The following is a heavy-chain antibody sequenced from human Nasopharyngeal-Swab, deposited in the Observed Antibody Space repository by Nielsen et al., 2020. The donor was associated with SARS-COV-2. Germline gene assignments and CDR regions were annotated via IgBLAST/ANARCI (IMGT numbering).Heavy chain of an antibody. V-gene: IGHV4-39*01. CDR3: AGHRGEYDYVWGRYRPNWFDP. Sequence: SQTLSLTCTVSGGSLSSSSYYWGWIRQPPGKGLEWIGSIYYSGSTYYNPSLKSRVTISVDTSKNQFSLKLSSVTAADTAVYYCAGHRGEYDYVWGRYRPNWFDPWGQGTLVTVSS. CDR1: GGSLSSSSYY. CDR2: IYYSGST. J-gene: IGHJ5*02. D-gene: IGHD3-16*02.